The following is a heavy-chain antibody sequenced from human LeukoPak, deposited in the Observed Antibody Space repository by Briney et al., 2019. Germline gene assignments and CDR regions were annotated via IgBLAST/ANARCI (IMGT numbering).Heavy chain of an antibody. J-gene: IGHJ4*02. Sequence: GGPLRLSCAASGFTFSSYAMSWVRQASGKGLEWVSAISGSGGNTYYADSVKGRFTISRDNSKNTLYLQMNSLRAEDTAVYYCAKDDTYYYDSSGYFDYWGQGTLVTVSS. CDR1: GFTFSSYA. D-gene: IGHD3-22*01. V-gene: IGHV3-23*01. CDR3: AKDDTYYYDSSGYFDY. CDR2: ISGSGGNT.